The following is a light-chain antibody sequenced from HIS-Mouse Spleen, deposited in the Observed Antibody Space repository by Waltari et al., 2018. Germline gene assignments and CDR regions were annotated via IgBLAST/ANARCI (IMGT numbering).Light chain of an antibody. CDR1: SSHIGSNY. V-gene: IGLV1-47*01. Sequence: QSVLTQPPSASGTPGQRVTISCSGSSSHIGSNYVYWYHQLPGTAPKLLIYRTNQRPSGVPDRFSGSKSGTSASLAISGLRSEDEADYYCAAWDDSLSGPVFGGGTKLTVL. CDR2: RTN. CDR3: AAWDDSLSGPV. J-gene: IGLJ3*02.